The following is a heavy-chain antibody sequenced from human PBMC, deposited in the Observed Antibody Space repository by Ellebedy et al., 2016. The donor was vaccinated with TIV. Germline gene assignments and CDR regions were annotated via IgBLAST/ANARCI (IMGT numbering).Heavy chain of an antibody. CDR3: ARGLRSCSSTSCYSPRRWFNP. J-gene: IGHJ5*02. CDR2: INHSGST. CDR1: GGSFSGYY. D-gene: IGHD2-2*01. Sequence: SETLSLXCAVYGGSFSGYYWSWIRQPPGKGLEWIGEINHSGSTNYNPSLKSRVTISVDTSKNQFSLKLSSVTAADTAVYYCARGLRSCSSTSCYSPRRWFNPWGQGTLVTVSS. V-gene: IGHV4-34*01.